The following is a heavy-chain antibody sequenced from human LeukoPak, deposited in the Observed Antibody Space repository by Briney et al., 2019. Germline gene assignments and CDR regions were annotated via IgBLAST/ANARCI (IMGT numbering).Heavy chain of an antibody. Sequence: GASVKVSCKASGYTFTDYYMHWVRQAPGQGLEWMGWINPDTGGTNYAQNFQGSITMTRDTSISTAYMELNRLRSDDTAVYYCARGPRYYYDRGGYHFWGQGTLVTVSS. CDR3: ARGPRYYYDRGGYHF. J-gene: IGHJ4*02. CDR2: INPDTGGT. V-gene: IGHV1-2*02. D-gene: IGHD3-22*01. CDR1: GYTFTDYY.